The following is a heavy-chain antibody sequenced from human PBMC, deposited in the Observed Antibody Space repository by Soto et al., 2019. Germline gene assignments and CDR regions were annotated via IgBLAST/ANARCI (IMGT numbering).Heavy chain of an antibody. V-gene: IGHV1-18*01. D-gene: IGHD2-2*01. CDR1: GNTFTNFG. J-gene: IGHJ5*02. CDR3: ARVIPGAEACFDL. CDR2: ISAYTDDP. Sequence: SVKVSCKASGNTFTNFGVTWVRQAPGQGLEWMGWISAYTDDPNYAQKFQGRVTMTIDTSTSTAYLDLRSLTSDDTAVYYCARVIPGAEACFDLWGQGILFSVSS.